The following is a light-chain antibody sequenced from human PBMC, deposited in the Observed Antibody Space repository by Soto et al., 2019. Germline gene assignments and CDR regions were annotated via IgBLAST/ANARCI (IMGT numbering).Light chain of an antibody. J-gene: IGKJ3*01. V-gene: IGKV1-27*01. CDR1: QGISNY. Sequence: DIQMTQSPSSLSAYLGDRVTITCRASQGISNYLAWYQQKPGRLPKLLIFGASTLQSGVAAGFSGSSSGTLSTLTIKGLMHEDVATYDSQNYDSAPFTFHPGTKVDFK. CDR3: QNYDSAPFT. CDR2: GAS.